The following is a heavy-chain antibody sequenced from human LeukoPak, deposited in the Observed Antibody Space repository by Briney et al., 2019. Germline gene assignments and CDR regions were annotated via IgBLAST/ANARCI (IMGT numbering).Heavy chain of an antibody. Sequence: ASVKVSCKASGYTFTDYYIHWVRQAPGLGLEWMGWIHPSNGVANYAQKFQGRVSMTRDTSISTAYMDLNRLRSDDTAVYYCARSGFFCSGGSCYLNWFGPWGQGTLVTVSS. CDR2: IHPSNGVA. CDR1: GYTFTDYY. V-gene: IGHV1-2*02. J-gene: IGHJ5*02. CDR3: ARSGFFCSGGSCYLNWFGP. D-gene: IGHD2-15*01.